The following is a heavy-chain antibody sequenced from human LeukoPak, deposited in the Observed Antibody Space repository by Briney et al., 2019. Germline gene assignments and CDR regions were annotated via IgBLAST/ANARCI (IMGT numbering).Heavy chain of an antibody. CDR3: AKDYYGGPYYYYGMDV. CDR2: ISWNSGSI. J-gene: IGHJ6*02. V-gene: IGHV3-9*01. CDR1: GFTFDDYA. D-gene: IGHD4-23*01. Sequence: GGSLRLSCAASGFTFDDYAMHWVRQAPGKGLEWVSGISWNSGSIGYADSVKGRFTISRDNAKNSLYLQMNSLRAEDTALYYCAKDYYGGPYYYYGMDVWGQGTTVTVSS.